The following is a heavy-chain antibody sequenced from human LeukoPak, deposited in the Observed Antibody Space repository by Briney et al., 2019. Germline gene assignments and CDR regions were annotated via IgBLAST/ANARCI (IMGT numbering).Heavy chain of an antibody. CDR3: ARDRTTVTTGYYGMDV. CDR2: INPNTGFT. CDR1: GYTFTGYY. D-gene: IGHD4-17*01. Sequence: GASVKVSCKASGYTFTGYYMHWVRHAPGQGLEWMGWINPNTGFTNYAQKFQGRVTLTRDTSIITAYMELTRLRSDDTAMYYCARDRTTVTTGYYGMDVWGQGTTLTVSS. V-gene: IGHV1-2*02. J-gene: IGHJ6*02.